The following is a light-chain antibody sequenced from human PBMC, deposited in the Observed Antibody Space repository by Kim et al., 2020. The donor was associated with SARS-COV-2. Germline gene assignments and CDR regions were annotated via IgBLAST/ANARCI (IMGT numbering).Light chain of an antibody. Sequence: LSPGESATLSCRASQSFTSGYLAWYQQKPGQAPRLLIYGASRRATGIPERFSGSASGTDFTLTVSRLEPEDSAVYYCQHYSSSPYRFGQGTKLEI. CDR2: GAS. J-gene: IGKJ2*03. CDR3: QHYSSSPYR. V-gene: IGKV3-20*01. CDR1: QSFTSGY.